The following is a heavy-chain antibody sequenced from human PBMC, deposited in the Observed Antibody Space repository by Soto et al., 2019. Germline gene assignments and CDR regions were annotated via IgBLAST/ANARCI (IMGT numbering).Heavy chain of an antibody. CDR1: GFTFSSYW. D-gene: IGHD6-13*01. J-gene: IGHJ5*02. Sequence: GGSLRLSCAASGFTFSSYWMSWVRQAPGKGLEWVANIKQDGSEKYYADSVKGRFTISRDNAKNSLYLQMNSLRAEDTAVYYCARKYSSSWPNWFDPWGQGTLVTVSS. CDR2: IKQDGSEK. V-gene: IGHV3-7*01. CDR3: ARKYSSSWPNWFDP.